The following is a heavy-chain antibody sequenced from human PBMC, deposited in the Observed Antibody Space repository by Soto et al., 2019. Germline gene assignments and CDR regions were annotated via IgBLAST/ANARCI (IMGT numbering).Heavy chain of an antibody. D-gene: IGHD2-2*01. Sequence: ASVKVSCKASGYTFTSYGISWVRQAPGQGLEWMGWISAYNGNTNYAQKLQGRVTMTTDTSTSTAYMELRSLRSEDTAVYYCARSWDCSSTSCSTFNWFDPWGQGTLVTVSS. CDR2: ISAYNGNT. J-gene: IGHJ5*02. V-gene: IGHV1-18*01. CDR3: ARSWDCSSTSCSTFNWFDP. CDR1: GYTFTSYG.